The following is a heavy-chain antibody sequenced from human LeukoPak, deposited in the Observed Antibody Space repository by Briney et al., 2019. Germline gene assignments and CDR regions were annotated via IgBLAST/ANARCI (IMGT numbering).Heavy chain of an antibody. V-gene: IGHV4-61*02. J-gene: IGHJ6*02. CDR2: IYTSGST. D-gene: IGHD3-16*01. Sequence: PSQTLSLTCTVSGGSISSGRYYWRWLRQPAGRGLEWIGRIYTSGSTNYNPSLKSRVTISVDTSKNQFSLKLSSVAAADTAVYYCAREFDYVWGTYGMDVWGQGTTVTVSS. CDR3: AREFDYVWGTYGMDV. CDR1: GGSISSGRYY.